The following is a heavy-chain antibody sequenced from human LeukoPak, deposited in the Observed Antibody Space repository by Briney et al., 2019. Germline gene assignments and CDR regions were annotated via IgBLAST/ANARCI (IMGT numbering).Heavy chain of an antibody. Sequence: GGSLRLSCAASGFTFSSYAMHWVRQAPGKGLEWVAVISYDGSNKYYADSVKGRFTISRDNSKNTLYLQMNSLRAEDTAVYYCATATYYYDSSGYYTTRGFDYWGQGTLVTVSS. CDR1: GFTFSSYA. CDR2: ISYDGSNK. D-gene: IGHD3-22*01. J-gene: IGHJ4*02. CDR3: ATATYYYDSSGYYTTRGFDY. V-gene: IGHV3-30-3*01.